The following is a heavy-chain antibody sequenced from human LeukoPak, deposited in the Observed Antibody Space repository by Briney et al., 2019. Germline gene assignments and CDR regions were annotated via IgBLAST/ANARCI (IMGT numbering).Heavy chain of an antibody. V-gene: IGHV3-30*04. D-gene: IGHD2-15*01. CDR1: GFTFSSYA. Sequence: GGSLRLSCAASGFTFSSYAMHWVRQAPGKGLEWVAVIPCDGSNKYYADSVKGRFTISRDNSKNTLYLQMNSLRAEDTAVYYCARGSYCSGGSCYSVTPKDLDYWGQGTLVTVSS. J-gene: IGHJ4*02. CDR2: IPCDGSNK. CDR3: ARGSYCSGGSCYSVTPKDLDY.